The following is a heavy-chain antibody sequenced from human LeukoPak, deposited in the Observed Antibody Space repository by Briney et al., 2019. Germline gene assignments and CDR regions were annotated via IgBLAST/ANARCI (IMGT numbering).Heavy chain of an antibody. J-gene: IGHJ4*02. CDR2: ISYDGSNK. CDR1: GFTFSSYS. CDR3: ARSSRRDYYFDY. D-gene: IGHD3/OR15-3a*01. V-gene: IGHV3-30*03. Sequence: GGSLRLSCAASGFTFSSYSMNWVRQAPGKGLEWVAVISYDGSNKYYADSVKGRFTISRDNSKNTLYLQMNSLRAEDTAVYYCARSSRRDYYFDYWGQGTLVTVSS.